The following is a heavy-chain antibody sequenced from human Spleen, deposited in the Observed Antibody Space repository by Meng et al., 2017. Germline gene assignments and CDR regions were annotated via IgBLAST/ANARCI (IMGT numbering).Heavy chain of an antibody. D-gene: IGHD4-11*01. Sequence: QVQLQQWGAGLLKPSVTLSLTCAVYGGSFSGYYWTWIRQPPGKGLEWIGEINHSGSTNYNPSLKSRVTISVDTSKNQFSLKLSSVTAADSAVYYCARGPTTMAHDFDYWGQGTLVTVSS. J-gene: IGHJ4*02. CDR1: GGSFSGYY. CDR3: ARGPTTMAHDFDY. CDR2: INHSGST. V-gene: IGHV4-34*01.